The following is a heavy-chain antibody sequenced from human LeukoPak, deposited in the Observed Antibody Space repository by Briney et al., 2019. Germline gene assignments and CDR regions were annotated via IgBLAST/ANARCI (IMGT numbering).Heavy chain of an antibody. CDR3: ARVRYCTSGVCYYYYYMDV. J-gene: IGHJ6*03. D-gene: IGHD2-8*01. CDR1: GFTFSSYA. Sequence: GGSLRLSCAASGFTFSSYAMHWVRQAPGKGPEWVAVISYDGSNKYYADSVKGRFTISRDNSNNTLYLRMNSLRAEDTAVYYCARVRYCTSGVCYYYYYMDVWGKGTTVTVSS. CDR2: ISYDGSNK. V-gene: IGHV3-30*04.